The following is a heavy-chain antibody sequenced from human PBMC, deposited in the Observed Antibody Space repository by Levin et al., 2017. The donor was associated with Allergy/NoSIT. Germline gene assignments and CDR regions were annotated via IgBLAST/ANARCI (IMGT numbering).Heavy chain of an antibody. CDR2: ITGGGSNT. Sequence: GASVKVSCAVSGFTISEYAMVWVRQAPGKGLEWVSVITGGGSNTYYGDSVKGRFTVSRDNSKNTLYLELNSLRAEDTAIYYCAKKQGGTTGFSFDVWGQGTMVTVSS. V-gene: IGHV3-23*01. J-gene: IGHJ3*01. D-gene: IGHD1-14*01. CDR3: AKKQGGTTGFSFDV. CDR1: GFTISEYA.